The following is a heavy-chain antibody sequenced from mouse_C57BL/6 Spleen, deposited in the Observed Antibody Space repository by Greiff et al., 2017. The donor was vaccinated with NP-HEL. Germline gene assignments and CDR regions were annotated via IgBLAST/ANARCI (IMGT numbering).Heavy chain of an antibody. D-gene: IGHD1-1*01. CDR1: GFTFSDYY. V-gene: IGHV5-12*01. J-gene: IGHJ1*03. CDR3: ARQGYYGSSYWYFDV. Sequence: EVKLQESGGGLVQPGGSLKLSCAASGFTFSDYYMYWVRQTPEKRLEWVAYISNGGGSTYYPDTVKGRFTISRDNAKNTLYLQMSRLKSEDTAMYYCARQGYYGSSYWYFDVWGTGTTVTVSS. CDR2: ISNGGGST.